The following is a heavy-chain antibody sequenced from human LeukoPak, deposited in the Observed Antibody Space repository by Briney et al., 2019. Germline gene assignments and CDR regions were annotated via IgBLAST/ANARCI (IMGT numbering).Heavy chain of an antibody. CDR3: ARGTRITTRRAGTMDV. D-gene: IGHD3-3*01. CDR1: GGTFSSYA. Sequence: GASVKVSCKASGGTFSSYAISWVRQAPGQGLEWMGGIIPIFGTANYAQKFQGRVTITTDESTSTAYMELSSLRSEDTAVYYCARGTRITTRRAGTMDVWGKGTTVTVSS. CDR2: IIPIFGTA. J-gene: IGHJ6*03. V-gene: IGHV1-69*05.